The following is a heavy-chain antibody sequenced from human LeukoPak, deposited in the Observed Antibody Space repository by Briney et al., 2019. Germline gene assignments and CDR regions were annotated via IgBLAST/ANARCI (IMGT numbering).Heavy chain of an antibody. CDR1: GYTFSSYG. CDR2: ISADNGNT. V-gene: IGHV1-18*01. J-gene: IGHJ5*02. D-gene: IGHD3-22*01. CDR3: ARYDSRGPMGGWFDP. Sequence: ASVKVSCKASGYTFSSYGISWVRQAPGHGLEWMGWISADNGNTNYVQKFQGRVTMTTDTSTSTAYMELRSLRSDDTAVYYCARYDSRGPMGGWFDPWGQGTLVTVSS.